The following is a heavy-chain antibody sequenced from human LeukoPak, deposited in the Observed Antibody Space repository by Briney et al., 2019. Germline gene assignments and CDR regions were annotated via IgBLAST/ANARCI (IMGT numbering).Heavy chain of an antibody. CDR1: GGSFSAYY. CDR2: INDSGAT. J-gene: IGHJ4*02. V-gene: IGHV4-34*01. CDR3: ARGPRGSGSTGWYLLGFDY. D-gene: IGHD6-19*01. Sequence: PSETLSLTCSVYGGSFSAYYWGWIRQPPGKGLEWIGEINDSGATNYNPSLKSRFTISVDTSKNQFSLKLSSVTAADTSIYYCARGPRGSGSTGWYLLGFDYWGQGTLVTVAS.